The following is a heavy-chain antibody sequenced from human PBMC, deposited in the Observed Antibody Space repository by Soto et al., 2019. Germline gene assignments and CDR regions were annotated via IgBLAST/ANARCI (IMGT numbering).Heavy chain of an antibody. D-gene: IGHD3-10*01. J-gene: IGHJ4*02. CDR1: GFTFSGYY. CDR2: IGKYGTDI. Sequence: QVQLVESGGGLVRPGGSLRLTCAASGFTFSGYYMTWIRQAPGKGLEWVSFIGKYGTDIHYADSVEGRFTISRDNAKNSLYLQMNSLRAEDTAVYYCAREIGNRLPYGPVDYWGQGTLVTVSS. V-gene: IGHV3-11*01. CDR3: AREIGNRLPYGPVDY.